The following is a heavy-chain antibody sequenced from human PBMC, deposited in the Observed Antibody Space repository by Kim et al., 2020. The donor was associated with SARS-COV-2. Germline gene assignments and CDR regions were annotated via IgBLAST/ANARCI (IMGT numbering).Heavy chain of an antibody. CDR2: VSASGIDT. J-gene: IGHJ4*01. D-gene: IGHD6-13*01. CDR1: GFTFRTYG. CDR3: AKDDSRSWANDF. Sequence: GGSLRLSCAASGFTFRTYGMSWVRQAPGKGLEWVSAVSASGIDTHYADSVKGRFTVSRDSSEKTVYLQMNSLRVEDTAVYYCAKDDSRSWANDFWGHGNQLTVSS. V-gene: IGHV3-23*01.